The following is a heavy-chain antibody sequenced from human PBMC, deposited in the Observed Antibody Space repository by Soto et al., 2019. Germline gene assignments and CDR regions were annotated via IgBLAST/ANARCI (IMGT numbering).Heavy chain of an antibody. CDR1: GFTFSSYA. CDR2: ISGSGGST. CDR3: AKGGYFDWYRFDH. J-gene: IGHJ4*02. D-gene: IGHD3-9*01. Sequence: GGSLRLSCAASGFTFSSYAMSWVRQAPGKGLEWVSAISGSGGSTYYAGSVKGRFTISRDNSKNTLYLQMNSLRAEDTAVYYCAKGGYFDWYRFDHWGQGTLVTVSS. V-gene: IGHV3-23*01.